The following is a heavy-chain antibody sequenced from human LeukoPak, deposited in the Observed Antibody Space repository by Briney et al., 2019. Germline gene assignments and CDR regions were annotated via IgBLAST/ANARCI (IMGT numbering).Heavy chain of an antibody. V-gene: IGHV4-34*01. CDR3: PRLVPGYSSGHTYAFDI. Sequence: SETLSLTCAVYGGSFSSYYWSWIRQPQGKGREWIGEINHSGSTNYNPTLNSRVTISVDTSKNQFPPNLSSVTAADTAVYYCPRLVPGYSSGHTYAFDIWGQGTMVTVSS. J-gene: IGHJ3*02. CDR2: INHSGST. D-gene: IGHD6-19*01. CDR1: GGSFSSYY.